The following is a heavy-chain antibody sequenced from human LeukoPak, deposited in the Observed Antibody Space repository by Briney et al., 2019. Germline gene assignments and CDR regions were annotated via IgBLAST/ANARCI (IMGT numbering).Heavy chain of an antibody. CDR1: GASINTYY. Sequence: SGTLSLTCTVSGASINTYYWSWIRQPPGKGLEWIGYIYYTGSTNYNPSLRSRLTISVDTSKRQFSLKLTSVTAADTAVYYCARVRFSEWLSSYYFDYWGQGALVTVSS. CDR2: IYYTGST. V-gene: IGHV4-59*01. J-gene: IGHJ4*02. CDR3: ARVRFSEWLSSYYFDY. D-gene: IGHD3-3*01.